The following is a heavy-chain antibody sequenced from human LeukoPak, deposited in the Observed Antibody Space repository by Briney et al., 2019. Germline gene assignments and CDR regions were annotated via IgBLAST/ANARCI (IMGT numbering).Heavy chain of an antibody. Sequence: GGSLRLSCAASGFTFSDYYMSWIRQAPGKGLGWVSYIGSSGSTIYYADSVKGRFTISRDNAKNSLYLQMNSLRAEDTAVYYCARLHVDIVATTPDYWGQGTLVTVSS. CDR1: GFTFSDYY. D-gene: IGHD5-12*01. V-gene: IGHV3-11*01. J-gene: IGHJ4*02. CDR2: IGSSGSTI. CDR3: ARLHVDIVATTPDY.